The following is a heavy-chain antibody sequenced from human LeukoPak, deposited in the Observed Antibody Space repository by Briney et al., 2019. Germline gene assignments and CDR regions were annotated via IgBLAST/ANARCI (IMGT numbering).Heavy chain of an antibody. CDR1: GGSISSYY. D-gene: IGHD3-22*01. Sequence: SETLSLTCTVSGGSISSYYWSWIRQPPGKGLEWIGYIYYSGSTNYNPSLKSRVTMSFDTSKDQFSLNLSSVTAADTAVYYCARVPLSYYCDSSGYSKPYYFDYWGQGTLVTVSS. CDR2: IYYSGST. CDR3: ARVPLSYYCDSSGYSKPYYFDY. V-gene: IGHV4-59*01. J-gene: IGHJ4*02.